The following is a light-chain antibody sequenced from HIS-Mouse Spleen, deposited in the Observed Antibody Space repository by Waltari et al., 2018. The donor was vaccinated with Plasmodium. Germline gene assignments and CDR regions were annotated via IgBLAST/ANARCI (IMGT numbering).Light chain of an antibody. Sequence: DIQITQSPSSLSASVGDRVTITCRASQSISNYLNWYQQKPGKGPKFLIYAASTFQSGVPSRFSGSGSGTDFTLTISSLQPEDFATYYCQQSYSTWTFGQGTKVEIK. J-gene: IGKJ1*01. CDR3: QQSYSTWT. V-gene: IGKV1-39*01. CDR2: AAS. CDR1: QSISNY.